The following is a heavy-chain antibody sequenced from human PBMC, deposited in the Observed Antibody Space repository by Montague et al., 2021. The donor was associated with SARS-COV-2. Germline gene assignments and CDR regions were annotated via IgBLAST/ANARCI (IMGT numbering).Heavy chain of an antibody. J-gene: IGHJ5*02. CDR2: IYYSGST. V-gene: IGHV4-39*01. Sequence: SETLSLTCTVSGGSISSTSYYWGWIRQPPGKGLEWIGSIYYSGSTYYNPSLKSRVTISVDTSKNQFSLKLSSVTAADTAVYYCVRPPGQWLPREWFWFDPWGQGTLVTVSS. D-gene: IGHD6-19*01. CDR3: VRPPGQWLPREWFWFDP. CDR1: GGSISSTSYY.